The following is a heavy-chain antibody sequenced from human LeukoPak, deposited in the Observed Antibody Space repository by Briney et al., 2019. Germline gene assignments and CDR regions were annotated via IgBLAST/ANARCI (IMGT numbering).Heavy chain of an antibody. D-gene: IGHD6-13*01. CDR3: ARAAAGRAYYHYGMDV. J-gene: IGHJ6*02. CDR2: IGGSGSST. CDR1: GFTFNNYA. V-gene: IGHV3-23*01. Sequence: GGSLRLSCEASGFTFNNYAMNWVRQAPGKGLEWVSAIGGSGSSTYYTGSVKGRFTISRDNSKNTLDLQMNSLRAEDTAVYYCARAAAGRAYYHYGMDVWGQGTTVTVSS.